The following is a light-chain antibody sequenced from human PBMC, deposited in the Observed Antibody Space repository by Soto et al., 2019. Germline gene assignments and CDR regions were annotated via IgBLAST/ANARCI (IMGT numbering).Light chain of an antibody. Sequence: EIVLTQSPDTLSLSPGERATLSCRASQSIGPYLAWYQLKPGQSPRLLVYDAVNRAGGAPDRFSGSGSGTDFTLTISSLEPEDSAVYLCQQRSDWPPLTFGGGTKVEIK. CDR2: DAV. J-gene: IGKJ4*01. CDR3: QQRSDWPPLT. CDR1: QSIGPY. V-gene: IGKV3-11*01.